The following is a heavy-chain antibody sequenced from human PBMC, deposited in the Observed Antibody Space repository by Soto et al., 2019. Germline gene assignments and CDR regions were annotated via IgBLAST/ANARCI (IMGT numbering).Heavy chain of an antibody. Sequence: EVQLVESGGGLVQPGGSLRLSCAASGFTFSSYSMNWVRQAPGKGLEWVSYISSSSSTIYYADAVKGRFTISRDNAKNSLYLPMNSLRDEDTAVYYCARDGRSLGYWGQGTLVTISS. CDR3: ARDGRSLGY. CDR2: ISSSSSTI. J-gene: IGHJ4*02. CDR1: GFTFSSYS. D-gene: IGHD2-15*01. V-gene: IGHV3-48*02.